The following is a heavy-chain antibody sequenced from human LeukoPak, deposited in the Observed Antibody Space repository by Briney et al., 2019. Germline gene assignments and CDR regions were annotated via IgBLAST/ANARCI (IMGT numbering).Heavy chain of an antibody. D-gene: IGHD6-13*01. Sequence: ASVKLSCNASGGTFSSYTISWVRQAPGQGLEWMGRIIPILGIANYAQKFQGRVTITADKSTSTAYMELSSLRSEDTAVYYCARDPGSSFPYFDYWGQGTLVTVSS. J-gene: IGHJ4*02. CDR3: ARDPGSSFPYFDY. V-gene: IGHV1-69*04. CDR2: IIPILGIA. CDR1: GGTFSSYT.